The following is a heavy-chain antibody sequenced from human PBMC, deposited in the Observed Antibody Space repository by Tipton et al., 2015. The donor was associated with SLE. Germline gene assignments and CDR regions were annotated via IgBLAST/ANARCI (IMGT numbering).Heavy chain of an antibody. D-gene: IGHD6-13*01. Sequence: SLRLSCAASGFTFSSYEMNWVRQAPGKGLEWVSYISSSGSTIHYADSVKGRFTISRDNAKNSLYLQMNSLRAEDTAVYYCAGDSSPRYFDYWGQGTLVTVSS. J-gene: IGHJ4*02. CDR2: ISSSGSTI. CDR1: GFTFSSYE. V-gene: IGHV3-48*03. CDR3: AGDSSPRYFDY.